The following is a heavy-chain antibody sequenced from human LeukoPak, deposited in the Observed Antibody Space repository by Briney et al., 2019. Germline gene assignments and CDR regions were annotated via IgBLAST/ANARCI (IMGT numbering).Heavy chain of an antibody. CDR1: GYTFTGYY. D-gene: IGHD3-3*01. CDR3: ARVEGPSTFGVIDY. V-gene: IGHV1-2*02. Sequence: ASVKVSCKTSGYTFTGYYMHWVRQAPGQGLEWMGWINPNSGGTNYAQKFQGRVTMTTDTSTSTTYMELRSLRSDDTAVYYCARVEGPSTFGVIDYWGQGTLVTVSS. CDR2: INPNSGGT. J-gene: IGHJ4*02.